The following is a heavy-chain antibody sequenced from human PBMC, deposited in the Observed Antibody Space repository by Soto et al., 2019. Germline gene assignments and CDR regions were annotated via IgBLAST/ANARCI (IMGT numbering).Heavy chain of an antibody. J-gene: IGHJ6*02. CDR3: ARSQGSSTSLEIYYYYYYGMDV. V-gene: IGHV1-69*01. CDR1: GGTFSSYA. D-gene: IGHD2-2*01. Sequence: QVQLVQSGAEVKKPGSSVKVSCKASGGTFSSYAISWVRQAPGQGLEWMGGIIAISDTTNYAQKFQGRVTITADESTSTAYMELSSLRSEDTDVYYCARSQGSSTSLEIYYYYYYGMDVWGQGTTVTVSS. CDR2: IIAISDTT.